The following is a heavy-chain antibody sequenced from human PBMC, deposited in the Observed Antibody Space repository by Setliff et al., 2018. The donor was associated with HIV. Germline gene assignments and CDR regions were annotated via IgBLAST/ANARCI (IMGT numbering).Heavy chain of an antibody. J-gene: IGHJ4*01. CDR1: GFTFSSYG. V-gene: IGHV3-30*02. Sequence: GGSLRLSCAASGFTFSSYGMNWVRQAPGKGLEWVAFIRSDGSNKYYADSVKGRFTISRDNSKNTLYLQMNSLKTEDTAVYYCTRDSKRGYRSNWYYFDYWGHGTLVTVSS. CDR3: TRDSKRGYRSNWYYFDY. CDR2: IRSDGSNK. D-gene: IGHD6-13*01.